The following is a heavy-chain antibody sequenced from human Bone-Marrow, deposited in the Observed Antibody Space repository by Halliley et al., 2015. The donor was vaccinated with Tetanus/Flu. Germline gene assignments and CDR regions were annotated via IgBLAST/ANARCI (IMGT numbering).Heavy chain of an antibody. J-gene: IGHJ4*02. Sequence: RGREWFGVLSSTGTTPSNPPLKSRVTISRDPSKNQFSLKLTSVTAADTAVYYCTTGAGWLPDYWGQGALVTVSS. CDR2: LSSTGTT. D-gene: IGHD6-19*01. V-gene: IGHV4-59*01. CDR3: TTGAGWLPDY.